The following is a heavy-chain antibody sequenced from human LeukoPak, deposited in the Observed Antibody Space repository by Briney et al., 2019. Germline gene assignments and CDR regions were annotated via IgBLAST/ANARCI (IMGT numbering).Heavy chain of an antibody. CDR2: IKQDGSEK. CDR3: ARDPRSAGRYNWFDP. Sequence: QPGGSLRLSCAASGFTFSNYWMAWVRQAPAKGLEWVANIKQDGSEKYYVDSVKGRFTISRDNAKNSLFLEMNSLRAEDTAVYYCARDPRSAGRYNWFDPWGQGTLVIVSS. CDR1: GFTFSNYW. J-gene: IGHJ5*02. D-gene: IGHD2-15*01. V-gene: IGHV3-7*03.